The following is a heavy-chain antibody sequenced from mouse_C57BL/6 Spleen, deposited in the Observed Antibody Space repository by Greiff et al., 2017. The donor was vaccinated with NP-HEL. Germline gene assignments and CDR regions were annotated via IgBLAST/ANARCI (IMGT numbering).Heavy chain of an antibody. J-gene: IGHJ3*01. Sequence: VKLMESGAELVRPGASVTLSCKASGYTFTDYEMHWVKQTPVHGLEWIGAIDPETGGTAYNQKFKGKAILTADKSSSTAYMELRSLTSEDSAVYYCTVYYDYPFAYWGQGTLVTVSA. CDR3: TVYYDYPFAY. D-gene: IGHD2-4*01. V-gene: IGHV1-15*01. CDR1: GYTFTDYE. CDR2: IDPETGGT.